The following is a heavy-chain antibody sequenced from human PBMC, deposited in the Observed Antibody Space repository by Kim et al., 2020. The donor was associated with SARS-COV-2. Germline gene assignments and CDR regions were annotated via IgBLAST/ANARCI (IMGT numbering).Heavy chain of an antibody. CDR1: GDSISSKTYY. CDR3: ARGGRWSTSLDY. V-gene: IGHV4-61*02. D-gene: IGHD1-1*01. J-gene: IGHJ4*02. CDR2: ISATGST. Sequence: SETLSLTCTVSGDSISSKTYYWNWIRQPAGKGLEWIGRISATGSTNCNPSLKSRVTISVDTSKNQFSLKLSSVTAADTAVYYCARGGRWSTSLDYWGQGTLVTVSS.